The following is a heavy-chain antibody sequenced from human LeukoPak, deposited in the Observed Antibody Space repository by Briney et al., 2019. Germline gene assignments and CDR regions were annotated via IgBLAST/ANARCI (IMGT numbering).Heavy chain of an antibody. CDR1: GFTFSSYS. CDR2: ISNSSSYI. V-gene: IGHV3-21*01. J-gene: IGHJ3*02. D-gene: IGHD1-26*01. Sequence: GGSLRLSCAASGFTFSSYSMNWVRQAPGKGLEWVSSISNSSSYIYYADSVKGRFTISRDNARNSLYLQMNSLRAEDTAVYYCARGGSGSQRNDAFDIWGQGTMVTVSS. CDR3: ARGGSGSQRNDAFDI.